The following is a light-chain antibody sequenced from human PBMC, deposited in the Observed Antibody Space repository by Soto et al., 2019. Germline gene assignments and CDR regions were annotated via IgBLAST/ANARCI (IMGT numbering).Light chain of an antibody. Sequence: EIVLMQSPGTLSLSPGEGATLSCRASQSVNNNYLAWYQQRPGQAPTVLIFDTSRRATGVPDRFSGSGSGTDFTLRISRVEPDDFAVYYCQQYGSLSWTFGQGTRVEIK. V-gene: IGKV3-20*01. CDR1: QSVNNNY. CDR2: DTS. J-gene: IGKJ1*01. CDR3: QQYGSLSWT.